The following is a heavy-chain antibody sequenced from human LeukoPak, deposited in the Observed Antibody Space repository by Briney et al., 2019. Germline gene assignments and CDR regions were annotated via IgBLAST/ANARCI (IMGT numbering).Heavy chain of an antibody. CDR2: IIPIFGTA. CDR1: GGTFSSYA. V-gene: IGHV1-69*01. CDR3: ARAHCSGGSCYSFYLDY. J-gene: IGHJ4*02. D-gene: IGHD2-15*01. Sequence: SVKVSCKASGGTFSSYAISWVRQAPGQGLEWMGGIIPIFGTANYAQKFLGRVTITADESTSTAYMELSSLRSEDTAVYYCARAHCSGGSCYSFYLDYWGQGTLVTVSS.